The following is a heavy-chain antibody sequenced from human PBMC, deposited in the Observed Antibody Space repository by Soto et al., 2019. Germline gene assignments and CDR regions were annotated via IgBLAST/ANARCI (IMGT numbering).Heavy chain of an antibody. CDR3: ESGHSSGWYDY. Sequence: PGGSLRLSCAASGFMFSRYSMTWVRQAPGKGLEWVANIKQDGSDKYYVDSVEGRFTISRDNAKNSLYLQMNSLRAEDTALYYCESGHSSGWYDYWGQGTLVTVSS. V-gene: IGHV3-7*03. J-gene: IGHJ4*02. D-gene: IGHD6-19*01. CDR2: IKQDGSDK. CDR1: GFMFSRYS.